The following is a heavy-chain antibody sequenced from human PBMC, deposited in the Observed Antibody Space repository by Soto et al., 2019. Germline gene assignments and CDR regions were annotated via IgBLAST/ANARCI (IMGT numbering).Heavy chain of an antibody. V-gene: IGHV1-69*06. CDR1: GGNFNNYT. D-gene: IGHD2-15*01. J-gene: IGHJ6*02. CDR2: FIPLFFTA. CDR3: QLRSVHFDDGGFPSFYYGLDV. Sequence: VQLVQSGAEVKKPGSSVKVSCEASGGNFNNYTISWVRQAPGHGLEWMGGFIPLFFTASYSQTFHGRVTITADRSTSSVYMELSSLRYEDTGVYYCQLRSVHFDDGGFPSFYYGLDVWGQGTTVTVS.